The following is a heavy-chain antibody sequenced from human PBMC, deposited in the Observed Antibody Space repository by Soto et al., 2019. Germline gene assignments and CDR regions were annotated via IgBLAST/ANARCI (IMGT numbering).Heavy chain of an antibody. CDR1: GGSISSSSYY. Sequence: LTCTVSGGSISSSSYYWGWIRQPPGKGLEWIGSIYYSGSTYYNPSLKSRVTISVDTSKNQFSLKLSSVTAADTAVYYCASLLGYGSLLDPWGQGTLVTVS. CDR2: IYYSGST. J-gene: IGHJ5*02. CDR3: ASLLGYGSLLDP. V-gene: IGHV4-39*01. D-gene: IGHD1-26*01.